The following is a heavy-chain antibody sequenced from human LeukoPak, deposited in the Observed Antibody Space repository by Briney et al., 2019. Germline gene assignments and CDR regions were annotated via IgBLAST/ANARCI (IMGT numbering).Heavy chain of an antibody. Sequence: PGGSLRLSCAASGFTFSSYSMNWVRQAPGKGLEWVSYISASGTTIYYADSVKGRFTISRDNAKNSLYLQMDSLRAGDTAVYYCARHHPRAENSGWYGWGQGTLVTVSS. CDR1: GFTFSSYS. V-gene: IGHV3-48*01. CDR3: ARHHPRAENSGWYG. J-gene: IGHJ4*02. D-gene: IGHD6-13*01. CDR2: ISASGTTI.